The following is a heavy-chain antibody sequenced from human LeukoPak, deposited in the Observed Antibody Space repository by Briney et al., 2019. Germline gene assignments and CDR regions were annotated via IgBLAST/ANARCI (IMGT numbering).Heavy chain of an antibody. CDR3: ASGLVDTAIVTVSPPGY. Sequence: ASVKVSCKASGYTFTSYAMNWVRQAPGQGLEWMGWINTNTGNPTYAQGFTGRFVFSLDTSVSTAYLQISSLKAEDTAVYYCASGLVDTAIVTVSPPGYWGQGTLVTVSS. CDR2: INTNTGNP. D-gene: IGHD5-18*01. CDR1: GYTFTSYA. J-gene: IGHJ4*02. V-gene: IGHV7-4-1*02.